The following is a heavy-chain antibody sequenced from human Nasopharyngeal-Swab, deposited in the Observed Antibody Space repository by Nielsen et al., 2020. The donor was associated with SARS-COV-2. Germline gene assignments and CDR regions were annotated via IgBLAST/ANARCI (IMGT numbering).Heavy chain of an antibody. V-gene: IGHV3-74*01. J-gene: IGHJ4*02. D-gene: IGHD3-10*01. Sequence: GESLKISCAASGFTFSSYWMHWVRQAPGKGLAWVSRINSDGSSTSYADSVKGRFTISRDNAKNTLYLQMNSLRAEDTAVYYCARPSVGEEVGYWGQGTLVTVSS. CDR1: GFTFSSYW. CDR2: INSDGSST. CDR3: ARPSVGEEVGY.